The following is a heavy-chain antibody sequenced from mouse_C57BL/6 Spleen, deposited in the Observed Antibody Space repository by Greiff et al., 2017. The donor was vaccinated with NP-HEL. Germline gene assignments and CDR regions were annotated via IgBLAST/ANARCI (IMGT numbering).Heavy chain of an antibody. V-gene: IGHV2-2*01. CDR1: GFSLTSYG. CDR2: IWSGGST. CDR3: ARMRDGYHWYFDV. Sequence: VKLMESGPGLVQPSQSLSITCTVSGFSLTSYGVHWVRQSPGKGLEWLGVIWSGGSTDYNAAFISRLSISKDNSKSQVFFKMNSLQADDTAIYYCARMRDGYHWYFDVWGTGTTVTVSS. D-gene: IGHD2-3*01. J-gene: IGHJ1*03.